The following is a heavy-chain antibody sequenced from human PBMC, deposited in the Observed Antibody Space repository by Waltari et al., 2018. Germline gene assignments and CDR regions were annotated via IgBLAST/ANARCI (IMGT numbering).Heavy chain of an antibody. CDR3: ARDRGRGLYLDP. Sequence: QLQLQQSSPGLVRPSESHSRICADFGDSMRRADLWSWVRQSAGKGLGRSGQVHRRGRTNYIPSFASRVIVSVDTSNNQCSLKVPSPTAADTAIYYCARDRGRGLYLDPWGQGTLVTVSP. V-gene: IGHV4-4*02. CDR2: VHRRGRT. CDR1: GDSMRRADL. D-gene: IGHD2-15*01. J-gene: IGHJ5*02.